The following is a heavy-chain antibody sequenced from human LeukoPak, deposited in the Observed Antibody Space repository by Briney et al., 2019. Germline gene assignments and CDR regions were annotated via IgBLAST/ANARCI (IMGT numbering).Heavy chain of an antibody. J-gene: IGHJ4*02. V-gene: IGHV3-21*04. D-gene: IGHD3-3*01. CDR2: ISSSSSYI. CDR1: GFTFSSYS. Sequence: GGSLRLSCAASGFTFSSYSMNWVRQAPGKGLEWVSSISSSSSYIYYADSVKGRFTISRDNAKNSMSLQMNSLRAEDTAVYHCAKDGVVLDVFAYWGQGTLVTVSS. CDR3: AKDGVVLDVFAY.